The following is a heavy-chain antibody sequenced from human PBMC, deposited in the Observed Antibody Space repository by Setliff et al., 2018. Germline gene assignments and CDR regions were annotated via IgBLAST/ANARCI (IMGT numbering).Heavy chain of an antibody. J-gene: IGHJ6*02. V-gene: IGHV3-21*01. D-gene: IGHD3-16*02. CDR2: ISRSGDYK. CDR3: VRDVSVIDYRYYGLDV. Sequence: PGGSLRLSCAASGFTFSSYAITWVRQAPGKGLEWVSSISRSGDYKHYADSVKGRFTVSRDNAHNSLFLQVDSLRAEDSAVYYCVRDVSVIDYRYYGLDVWGQGTTVTVSS. CDR1: GFTFSSYA.